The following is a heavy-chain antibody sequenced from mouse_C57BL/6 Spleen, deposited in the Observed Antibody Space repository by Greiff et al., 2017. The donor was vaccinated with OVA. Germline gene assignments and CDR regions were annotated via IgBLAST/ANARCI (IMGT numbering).Heavy chain of an antibody. Sequence: VQLQQSGAELVKPGASVKISCKASGYAFSSYWMNWVKQRPGKGLEWIGQIYPGDGDTNYNGKFKGKATLTADKSSSTAYMQLSSLTSEDSAVYCCARFGGLRYYFDYWGQGTTLTVSS. CDR3: ARFGGLRYYFDY. CDR2: IYPGDGDT. CDR1: GYAFSSYW. D-gene: IGHD1-1*01. J-gene: IGHJ2*01. V-gene: IGHV1-80*01.